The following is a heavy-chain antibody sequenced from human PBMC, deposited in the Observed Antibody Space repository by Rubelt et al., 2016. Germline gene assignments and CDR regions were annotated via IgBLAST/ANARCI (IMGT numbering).Heavy chain of an antibody. V-gene: IGHV4-59*12. CDR3: TRDGVRSSGPHDA. J-gene: IGHJ1*01. D-gene: IGHD3-22*01. Sequence: QVQLQESGPGLVKPSETLSLTCTVSGGSISGYYWSWVRQPPGKGLEWIGSIYYSGSTYYNPSLKSRVTVAVDTSKTQFSLRLSAVTSADTAVYYCTRDGVRSSGPHDAWGQGTLVTVSS. CDR1: GGSISGYY. CDR2: IYYSGST.